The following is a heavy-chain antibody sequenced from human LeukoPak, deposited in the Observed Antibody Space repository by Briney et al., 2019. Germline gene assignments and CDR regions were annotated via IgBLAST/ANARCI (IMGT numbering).Heavy chain of an antibody. J-gene: IGHJ4*02. CDR3: ARSMVRGVIIEGRGFDY. CDR2: IWYDGSSK. CDR1: GFTFSFYG. V-gene: IGHV3-33*01. Sequence: GGSLRLSCAASGFTFSFYGMHWVRQAPGKGLEWVAIIWYDGSSKYYADSVKGRFTISRDNSKNTLYLQMNSLRAEDTAVYYCARSMVRGVIIEGRGFDYWGQGTLVTVSS. D-gene: IGHD3-10*01.